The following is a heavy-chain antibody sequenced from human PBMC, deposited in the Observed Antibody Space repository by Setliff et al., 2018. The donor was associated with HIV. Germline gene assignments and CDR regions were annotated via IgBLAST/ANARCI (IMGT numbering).Heavy chain of an antibody. CDR3: ASLDTAHFSGVTGVAY. D-gene: IGHD5-18*01. CDR2: IKKDEIEK. J-gene: IGHJ4*02. V-gene: IGHV3-7*01. Sequence: GSLRLSCAASGFIFSPDWMSWVRLAPGKGLEWVACIKKDEIEKYYVDSVKGRFTISRDNAKNSLYLQMDSLRAEDTAVYYCASLDTAHFSGVTGVAYWGQGTMVTVSS. CDR1: GFIFSPDW.